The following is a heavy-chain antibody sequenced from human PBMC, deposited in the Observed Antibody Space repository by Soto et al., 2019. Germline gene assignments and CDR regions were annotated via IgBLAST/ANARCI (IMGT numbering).Heavy chain of an antibody. V-gene: IGHV1-46*01. CDR2: INPKSGST. J-gene: IGHJ6*02. Sequence: QVQLVQSGAEVKKPGASVKVSCKASGYTVTSYYMHWVRQAPGQGLEWMGIINPKSGSTTYAQKFQGRVTMTRDTSTSTVDMELTSLTSGDTAVYYCARAGIAYCTSTTCYLYYYVMDVWGQGTTVTVSS. CDR1: GYTVTSYY. CDR3: ARAGIAYCTSTTCYLYYYVMDV. D-gene: IGHD2-2*01.